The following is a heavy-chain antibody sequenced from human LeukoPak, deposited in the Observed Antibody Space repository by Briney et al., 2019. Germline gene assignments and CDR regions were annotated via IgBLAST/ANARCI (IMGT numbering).Heavy chain of an antibody. CDR2: VSNDGTNK. Sequence: GGSLRLSCAASGFTFSNNWMHWVRQAPGKGLEWVAVVSNDGTNKYYADSVKGRFTISRDNAKNSLYLQMNSLRAEDTALYYCAKDTSGSHWGYFDYWGQGTLVTVSS. CDR3: AKDTSGSHWGYFDY. D-gene: IGHD1-26*01. V-gene: IGHV3-30*18. J-gene: IGHJ4*02. CDR1: GFTFSNNW.